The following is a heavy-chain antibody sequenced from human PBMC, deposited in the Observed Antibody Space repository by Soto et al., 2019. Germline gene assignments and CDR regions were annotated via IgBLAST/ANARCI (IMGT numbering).Heavy chain of an antibody. V-gene: IGHV3-64*01. CDR2: ISSNGGST. CDR3: ARGGRGYEFDY. J-gene: IGHJ4*02. D-gene: IGHD5-12*01. Sequence: EVQLVESGGGLVQPGGSLRLSCAASGFTFSSYAMHWVRQAPGKGLEYVSAISSNGGSTDYANSVKGRFTISRDNSKNTLELQMGGLRAEDMAVYYCARGGRGYEFDYWGQGTLVTVSS. CDR1: GFTFSSYA.